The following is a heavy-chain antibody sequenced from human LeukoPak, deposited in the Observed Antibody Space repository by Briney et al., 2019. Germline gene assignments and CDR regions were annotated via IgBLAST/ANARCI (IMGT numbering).Heavy chain of an antibody. J-gene: IGHJ5*02. V-gene: IGHV5-51*01. CDR3: ARRDYTSVWFDP. D-gene: IGHD4-11*01. CDR2: IYPGGSQI. CDR1: SYNFANYW. Sequence: GESLKISCKASSYNFANYWFGWVRQMPGKGLEWMGLIYPGGSQIVYSPSFQGQVTISVDWSTSTVYLQRSTLKASDTAMYYCARRDYTSVWFDPWGQGTLVIVSS.